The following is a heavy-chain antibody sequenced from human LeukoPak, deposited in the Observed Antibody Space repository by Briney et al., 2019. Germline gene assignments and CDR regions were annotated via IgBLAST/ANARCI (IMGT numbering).Heavy chain of an antibody. D-gene: IGHD3-10*01. CDR3: ARAYGSFDY. J-gene: IGHJ4*02. CDR1: GYTFTGYY. CDR2: INPNSGGT. V-gene: IGHV1-2*02. Sequence: GASVKVSCKASGYTFTGYYMHWVRQAPGQGLEWMGWINPNSGGTSYAQKFQGRVTMTRDTSTSTVYMELSSLRSEDTAVYYCARAYGSFDYWGQGTLVTVSS.